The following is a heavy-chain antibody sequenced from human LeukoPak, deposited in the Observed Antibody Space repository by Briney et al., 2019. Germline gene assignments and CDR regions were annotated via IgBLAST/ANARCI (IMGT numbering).Heavy chain of an antibody. J-gene: IGHJ4*02. CDR3: ARDSRYHDFWTGYVDY. Sequence: PSETLSLTCTVSGGSISFYYWAWIRRSAGKGLEWIGRIYAGGNTNYNPSLKSRATLSIDTSKNQFSLMLTSVTAADTAIYYCARDSRYHDFWTGYVDYWSQGILVTVSS. CDR2: IYAGGNT. D-gene: IGHD3-3*01. CDR1: GGSISFYY. V-gene: IGHV4-4*07.